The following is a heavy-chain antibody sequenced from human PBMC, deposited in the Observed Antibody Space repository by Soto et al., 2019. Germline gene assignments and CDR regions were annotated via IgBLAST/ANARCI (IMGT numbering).Heavy chain of an antibody. CDR3: ARNCALYSRQPGWLDP. CDR2: FYYSGNT. D-gene: IGHD6-13*01. V-gene: IGHV4-39*01. CDR1: GGAIISSSYY. J-gene: IGHJ5*02. Sequence: SETLSLTCTVSGGAIISSSYYWGWIRQPPGKGLEWIGSFYYSGNTYYNPSLKSRVSISVDTSKNQFSLKLSSVIAADTAVYYCARNCALYSRQPGWLDPWGQGTLVTVSS.